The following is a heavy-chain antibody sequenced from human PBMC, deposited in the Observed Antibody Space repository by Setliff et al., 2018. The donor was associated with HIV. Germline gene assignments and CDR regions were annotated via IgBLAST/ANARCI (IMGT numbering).Heavy chain of an antibody. D-gene: IGHD6-19*01. Sequence: PGGSLRLSCAASGFTFSLYVMHWVRQAPGKGLECVALISHDGSNQNYADSVKGRFTISRDDPKNTLYLQTNSLRAEDTAVYYCVKTGDTDASGWSGHFQHWGRGTLVTVSS. CDR1: GFTFSLYV. CDR3: VKTGDTDASGWSGHFQH. J-gene: IGHJ1*01. CDR2: ISHDGSNQ. V-gene: IGHV3-30*18.